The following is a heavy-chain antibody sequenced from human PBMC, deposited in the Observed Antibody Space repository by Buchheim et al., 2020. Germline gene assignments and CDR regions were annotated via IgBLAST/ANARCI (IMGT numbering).Heavy chain of an antibody. CDR1: GFTVSSNY. CDR3: AKAVLIADYYYGMDV. CDR2: IYRGGTT. Sequence: EVQVVESGGDLVQPGGPLRLSCAASGFTVSSNYMNWVRQAPGKGLEWVSIIYRGGTTYYADSVRGRFTISRDNSKNTLYLQMNSLRTEDTAVYYCAKAVLIADYYYGMDVWGPGTT. J-gene: IGHJ6*02. D-gene: IGHD3-10*01. V-gene: IGHV3-66*02.